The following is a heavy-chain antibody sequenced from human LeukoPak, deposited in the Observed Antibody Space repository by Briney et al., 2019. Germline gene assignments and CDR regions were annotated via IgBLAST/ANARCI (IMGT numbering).Heavy chain of an antibody. CDR3: ARDNDQLGLDPFDY. J-gene: IGHJ4*02. CDR1: GFTFSSYE. D-gene: IGHD3-16*01. CDR2: IYYSGTT. V-gene: IGHV4-39*07. Sequence: PGGSLRLSCAASGFTFSSYEMNWIRQSPGTGLEWIGSIYYSGTTYYNPSLKSRVTISIDTSKNQFSLKLNSVTAADTAMYYCARDNDQLGLDPFDYWGQGALVTVSS.